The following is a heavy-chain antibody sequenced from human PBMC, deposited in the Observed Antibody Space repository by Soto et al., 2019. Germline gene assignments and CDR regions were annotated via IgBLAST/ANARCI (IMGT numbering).Heavy chain of an antibody. D-gene: IGHD6-19*01. V-gene: IGHV1-46*04. Sequence: GASVKVSCKTSGDTFTTYYLQWVRQALGRGLEWMGIINPDNGSTNYAQKLRGRVTMTRDTSTSTVYMDLTSLRSEDTAVYYCARGLGVGSGLRLQHWGQGTLVTVSS. J-gene: IGHJ1*01. CDR2: INPDNGST. CDR1: GDTFTTYY. CDR3: ARGLGVGSGLRLQH.